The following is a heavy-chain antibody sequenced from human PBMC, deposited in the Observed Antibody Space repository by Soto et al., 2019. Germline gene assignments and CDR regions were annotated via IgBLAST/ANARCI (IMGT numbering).Heavy chain of an antibody. V-gene: IGHV3-23*01. CDR3: AKVGHDYGDYVGNWYFDL. D-gene: IGHD4-17*01. J-gene: IGHJ2*01. CDR2: ISGSGGST. Sequence: EVQLLESGGGLVQPGGSLRLSCAASGFTFSSYAMSWVRQAPGKGLEWVSAISGSGGSTYYADSVKGRFTISRDNSKNTLYLQMNSLRAEDTDVYYCAKVGHDYGDYVGNWYFDLWGRGTLVTVSS. CDR1: GFTFSSYA.